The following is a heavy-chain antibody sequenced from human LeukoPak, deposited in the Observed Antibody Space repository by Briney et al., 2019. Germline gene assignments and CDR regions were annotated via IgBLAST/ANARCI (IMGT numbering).Heavy chain of an antibody. D-gene: IGHD2-2*01. CDR1: GSTLTSYG. J-gene: IGHJ6*02. CDR2: ISAYNGNT. Sequence: ASVKVSCKAYGSTLTSYGISWVRQAPGQGLEWMGWISAYNGNTNYAQKLQGRVTMNTDTSTSTAYMELRSLRSDDTAVYYCAGPGYCSSTSCYGYYYGMDVWGQGTTVTVSS. V-gene: IGHV1-18*01. CDR3: AGPGYCSSTSCYGYYYGMDV.